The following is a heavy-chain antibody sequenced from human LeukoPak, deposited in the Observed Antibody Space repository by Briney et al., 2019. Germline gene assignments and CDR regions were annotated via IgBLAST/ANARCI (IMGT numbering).Heavy chain of an antibody. V-gene: IGHV3-21*01. J-gene: IGHJ4*02. CDR3: AREYPTIFGVVITGPLDY. CDR1: GFTFSSYA. Sequence: GGSLRLSCAASGFTFSSYAMSWVRQDPGKGLEWVSAISSSSSYIYYADSVKGRFTISRDNAKNSLYLQMNSLRAEDTAVYYCAREYPTIFGVVITGPLDYWGQGTLVTVPS. D-gene: IGHD3-3*01. CDR2: ISSSSSYI.